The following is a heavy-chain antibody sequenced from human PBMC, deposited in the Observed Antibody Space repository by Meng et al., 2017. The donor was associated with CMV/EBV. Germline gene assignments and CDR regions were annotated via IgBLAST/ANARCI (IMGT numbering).Heavy chain of an antibody. J-gene: IGHJ6*02. CDR2: INPSGGST. Sequence: ASVKVSCKASGGTFSSYTICWVRQAPGQGLEWLGIINPSGGSTSYAQKFQGRVTMTRDTSTSTVYMELSSLRSEDTAVYYCARVYCPKEYCSSTRGYYYYGMDVWGQGTTVTVSS. CDR1: GGTFSSYT. CDR3: ARVYCPKEYCSSTRGYYYYGMDV. V-gene: IGHV1-46*01. D-gene: IGHD2-2*01.